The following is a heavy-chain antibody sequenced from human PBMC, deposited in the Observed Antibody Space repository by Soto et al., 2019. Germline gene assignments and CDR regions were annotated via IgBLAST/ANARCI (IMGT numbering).Heavy chain of an antibody. Sequence: QVQLQESGPGLVKPSETLSLTCTVSGGSISSYYWSWIRQPPGKGLEWIGYIYYSGSTNYNPSLKSRVTISVDTSKNQFSLKLSSVTAADTAVYYCARGAGSYYPDAFDIWGQGTMVTVSS. J-gene: IGHJ3*02. CDR3: ARGAGSYYPDAFDI. D-gene: IGHD1-26*01. V-gene: IGHV4-59*01. CDR1: GGSISSYY. CDR2: IYYSGST.